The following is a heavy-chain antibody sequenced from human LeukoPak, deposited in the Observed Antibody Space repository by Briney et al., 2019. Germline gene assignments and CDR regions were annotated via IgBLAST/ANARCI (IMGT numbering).Heavy chain of an antibody. D-gene: IGHD1-1*01. V-gene: IGHV1-8*01. CDR2: MNPNSGNT. J-gene: IGHJ4*02. CDR3: ARGGLGRVLDFDY. CDR1: GYTFTSYD. Sequence: ASVKVSCKASGYTFTSYDINWVRQATGQGLEWMGWMNPNSGNTGYAQKFQGRVTMTRNTSIGTAYTELSSLRSEDTALYYCARGGLGRVLDFDYWGQGTLVTVSS.